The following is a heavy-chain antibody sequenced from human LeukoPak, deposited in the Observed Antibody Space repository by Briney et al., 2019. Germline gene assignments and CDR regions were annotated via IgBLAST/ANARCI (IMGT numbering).Heavy chain of an antibody. V-gene: IGHV3-23*01. D-gene: IGHD2-15*01. Sequence: PGASLRLSCAASGFTFSSYAMSWVRQAPGKGLEWVSAISGIGGSTYYADSVKGRFTISRDNSKNTLYLQMNSLRAEDTAVYYCAKAKLSGGWYFDYWGQGTLVTVSS. J-gene: IGHJ4*02. CDR1: GFTFSSYA. CDR3: AKAKLSGGWYFDY. CDR2: ISGIGGST.